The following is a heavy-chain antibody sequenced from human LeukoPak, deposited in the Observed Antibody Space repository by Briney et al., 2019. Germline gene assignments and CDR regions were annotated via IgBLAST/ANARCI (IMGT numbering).Heavy chain of an antibody. Sequence: PGGSLRLSCPASGFTFSNYWMHWVRQAPGKGLVWVSWIKRAGTGTTSAESMKGRLTISRDNTNNSLYLQMNRLRAEDTAVYYCAKGGATVIDYCGQSTPGTVS. CDR3: AKGGATVIDY. V-gene: IGHV3-74*01. CDR1: GFTFSNYW. J-gene: IGHJ4*02. CDR2: IKRAGTGT. D-gene: IGHD1-26*01.